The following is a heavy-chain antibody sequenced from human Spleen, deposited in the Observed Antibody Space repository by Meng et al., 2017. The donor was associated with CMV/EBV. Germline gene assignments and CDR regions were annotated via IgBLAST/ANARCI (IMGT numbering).Heavy chain of an antibody. V-gene: IGHV3-74*01. CDR2: ISGDGTTT. CDR3: TKGGGERVTFDAMDV. Sequence: GESLKISCAASGFPFSTYYMNWGRQAPGKGLEWVARISGDGTTTTYADSVRGRFTISRDNAKKTLSLQINTLRAEDTALYYCTKGGGERVTFDAMDVWGQGTTVTVSS. J-gene: IGHJ6*02. CDR1: GFPFSTYY. D-gene: IGHD2-21*02.